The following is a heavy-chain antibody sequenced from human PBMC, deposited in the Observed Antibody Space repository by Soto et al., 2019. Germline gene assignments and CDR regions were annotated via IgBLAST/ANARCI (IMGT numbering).Heavy chain of an antibody. CDR1: GGSISSYY. J-gene: IGHJ4*02. CDR2: IYYTGST. V-gene: IGHV4-59*01. D-gene: IGHD2-2*01. CDR3: ARDYCTSTTCYYFDY. Sequence: SETLSLTCTVSGGSISSYYWSWIRQPPGKGLEWIGYIYYTGSTNYNPSLKSRVTISVDTSKNQFSLKLTSVTAADTAVYYCARDYCTSTTCYYFDYWGLGTVVTVSS.